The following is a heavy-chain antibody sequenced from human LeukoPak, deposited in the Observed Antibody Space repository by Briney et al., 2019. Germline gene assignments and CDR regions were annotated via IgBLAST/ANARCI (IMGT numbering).Heavy chain of an antibody. J-gene: IGHJ4*02. D-gene: IGHD2-2*02. CDR3: ARGGRHCSSTSCYRTRAEGRRFDY. V-gene: IGHV4-34*01. CDR2: INHSGST. Sequence: SETLSLTCAVYGGSFSGYYWSWIRQPPGKGLEWIGEINHSGSTNYNPSLKSRVTISVDTSKNQFSLKLSSVTAADTAVYYCARGGRHCSSTSCYRTRAEGRRFDYWGQGALVTVSS. CDR1: GGSFSGYY.